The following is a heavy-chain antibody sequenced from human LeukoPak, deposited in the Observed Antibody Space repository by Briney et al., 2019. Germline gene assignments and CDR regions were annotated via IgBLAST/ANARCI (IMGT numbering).Heavy chain of an antibody. CDR2: IYYSGST. CDR3: ARYSSSSGWFDP. V-gene: IGHV4-39*01. D-gene: IGHD6-6*01. Sequence: PSETLSLTCTVSGGSISSSSYYWGWIRQPPGKGLEWIGSIYYSGSTYYNPSLKSRVTIFVDTSKNQFSLKLSSVTAADTAVYYCARYSSSSGWFDPWGQGTLVTVSS. J-gene: IGHJ5*02. CDR1: GGSISSSSYY.